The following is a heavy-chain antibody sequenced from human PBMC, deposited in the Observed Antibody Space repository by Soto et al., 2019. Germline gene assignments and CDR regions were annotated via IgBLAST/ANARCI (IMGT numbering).Heavy chain of an antibody. V-gene: IGHV3-30-3*01. Sequence: QVQLVESGGGVVQPGRSLRLSCAASGFTFTTHAMHWVRQAPGTGLEWVALISYDGSNKYYADSVKGRFTISRDNSKNTLYLQMNSLRPEDAALYYCARAYGNGGRVILFDYWGQGTLVTVSS. CDR1: GFTFTTHA. CDR3: ARAYGNGGRVILFDY. CDR2: ISYDGSNK. J-gene: IGHJ4*02. D-gene: IGHD1-26*01.